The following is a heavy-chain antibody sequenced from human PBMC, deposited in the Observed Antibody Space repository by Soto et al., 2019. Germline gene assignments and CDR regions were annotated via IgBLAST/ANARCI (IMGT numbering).Heavy chain of an antibody. D-gene: IGHD3-3*01. Sequence: QVQLVESGGGVVQPGRSLRLSCAASGFTFSSYGMHWVRQAPGKGLEWVAVISYDGSNKYYADSVKGRFTISRDNSKNTLYLQMNSLRAEDTAVYYCAKDRDFSGMDVWVQGTTVTVSS. CDR3: AKDRDFSGMDV. V-gene: IGHV3-30*18. J-gene: IGHJ6*02. CDR1: GFTFSSYG. CDR2: ISYDGSNK.